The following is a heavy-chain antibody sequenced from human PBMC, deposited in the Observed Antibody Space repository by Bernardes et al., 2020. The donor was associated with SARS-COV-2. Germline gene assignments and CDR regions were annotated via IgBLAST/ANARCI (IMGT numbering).Heavy chain of an antibody. D-gene: IGHD3-10*01. V-gene: IGHV1-24*01. J-gene: IGHJ5*02. Sequence: ASVKVSCKVSGYTLTELSMHWVRQAPGKGLEWMGGFDPEDGETIYAQKFQSRVTMTEDTSTDTAYMELSSLRSEDTAVYYCATAPSYYGSDRDVWFDPWGQGTLVTVSS. CDR2: FDPEDGET. CDR3: ATAPSYYGSDRDVWFDP. CDR1: GYTLTELS.